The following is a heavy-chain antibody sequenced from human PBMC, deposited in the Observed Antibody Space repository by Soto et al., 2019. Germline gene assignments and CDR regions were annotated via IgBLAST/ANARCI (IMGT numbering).Heavy chain of an antibody. CDR1: GFAVSSNH. CDR2: ILNDDRT. V-gene: IGHV3-66*01. Sequence: EVQLVESGGGLVQPGGSLTLSCAASGFAVSSNHMTWVRLAPGKGLEWLSVILNDDRTFYADSVKGRFIISRDNSENTLYLHMNSLRDEDTAVYYCATGVNYRPILGWGQATLVTVSS. J-gene: IGHJ4*02. CDR3: ATGVNYRPILG. D-gene: IGHD3-16*01.